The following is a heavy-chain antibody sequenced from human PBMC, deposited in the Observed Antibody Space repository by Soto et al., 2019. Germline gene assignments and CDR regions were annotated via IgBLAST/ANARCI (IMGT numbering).Heavy chain of an antibody. CDR1: GGTFSSYA. CDR3: ARVSRIARDLGRGVGDYYYGMDV. D-gene: IGHD6-13*01. CDR2: IIPIFGTA. V-gene: IGHV1-69*14. Sequence: QVQLVQSGAEVKKPGSSVKVSCKASGGTFSSYAISWVRQAPGQGLEWMGGIIPIFGTANYAQKFQGRVTITADKSTSTAYMELSSLRSEDTAVYYCARVSRIARDLGRGVGDYYYGMDVWGQGTTVTVSS. J-gene: IGHJ6*02.